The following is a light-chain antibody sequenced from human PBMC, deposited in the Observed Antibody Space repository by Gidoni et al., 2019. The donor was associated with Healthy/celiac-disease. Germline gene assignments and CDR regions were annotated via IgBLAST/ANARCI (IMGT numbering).Light chain of an antibody. CDR1: QSVSSSY. V-gene: IGKV3-20*01. J-gene: IGKJ1*01. CDR3: QQYGSSPWT. Sequence: EIVLTQSPGTLSLSPGERATLSCRASQSVSSSYLAWYQQKPVQAPRLLIYGASSSATGIPDRFSGSGSGTDFTLTISRLEPEDFAVYYCQQYGSSPWTFGQGTKVEI. CDR2: GAS.